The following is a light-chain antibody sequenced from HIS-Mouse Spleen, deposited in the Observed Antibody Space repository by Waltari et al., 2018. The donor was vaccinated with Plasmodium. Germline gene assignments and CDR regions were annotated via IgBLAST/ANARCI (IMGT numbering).Light chain of an antibody. Sequence: QSALTQPRSVSGSPGPSVTISCTGTSSDVVGYNYVSCYQQHPGKAPKLMIYDVSKRPSGVPDRFSGSKSGNTASLTISGLQAEDEADYYCCSYAGSYTLVFGGGTKLTVL. V-gene: IGLV2-11*01. CDR1: SSDVVGYNY. CDR3: CSYAGSYTLV. J-gene: IGLJ2*01. CDR2: DVS.